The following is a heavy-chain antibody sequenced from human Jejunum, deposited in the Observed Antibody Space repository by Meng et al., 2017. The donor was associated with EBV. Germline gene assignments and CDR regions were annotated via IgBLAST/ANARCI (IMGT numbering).Heavy chain of an antibody. Sequence: VQLVGSGXXXXXFXXEXXFVRAVAALAVSGYTINWVRQAPWRGLEWVPAISAGGDYTYYADSVQGRFPISRDKAGKSMYLLMNSLTADDTALYYCTRGLLRCNNVRCHRGWFDPWGQGTLVTVSS. D-gene: IGHD2-8*01. CDR1: ALAVSGYT. J-gene: IGHJ5*02. V-gene: IGHV3-21*02. CDR3: TRGLLRCNNVRCHRGWFDP. CDR2: ISAGGDYT.